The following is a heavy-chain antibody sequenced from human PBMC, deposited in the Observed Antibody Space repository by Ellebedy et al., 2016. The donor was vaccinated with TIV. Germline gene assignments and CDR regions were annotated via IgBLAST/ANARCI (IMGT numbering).Heavy chain of an antibody. Sequence: GGSLRLSCAASGVTFSSYWMHWVRQAPGKGLVWVSHMNSDGSTTRYADSVQGRFTISRDNARNTLYLQMNSLRAEDTAVYYCASRMVAINPSGYGLDVWGQGTTITVSS. J-gene: IGHJ6*02. V-gene: IGHV3-74*01. CDR1: GVTFSSYW. D-gene: IGHD4/OR15-4a*01. CDR2: MNSDGSTT. CDR3: ASRMVAINPSGYGLDV.